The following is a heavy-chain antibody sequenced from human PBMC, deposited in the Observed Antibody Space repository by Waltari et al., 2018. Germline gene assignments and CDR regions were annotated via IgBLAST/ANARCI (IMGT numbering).Heavy chain of an antibody. D-gene: IGHD4-17*01. J-gene: IGHJ4*02. CDR3: VTGLTTVTAKDYFDH. Sequence: EVQLVESGGGSVQPGGSLRLSCAASGMTFSNYWMNWVRKAPGKGLGWWANIKQDGIEKNYVDAVEGRFSISRDNAQNSLYWQMNSLRAEDTAIYYCVTGLTTVTAKDYFDHWGQGALVTVS. CDR1: GMTFSNYW. V-gene: IGHV3-7*01. CDR2: IKQDGIEK.